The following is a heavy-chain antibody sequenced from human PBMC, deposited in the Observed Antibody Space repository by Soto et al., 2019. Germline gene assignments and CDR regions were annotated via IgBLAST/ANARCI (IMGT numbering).Heavy chain of an antibody. CDR3: ARGFLTHYFHY. Sequence: TGGSLRLSCAASGFTFNENGMHWVRQVAGKGLEWVALIWYDGSNKYYADSVKGRFTISRDNAKKTLYLEMNSLRVEDTAVYYCARGFLTHYFHYWGQGTLVTVSS. J-gene: IGHJ4*02. CDR1: GFTFNENG. D-gene: IGHD3-3*01. V-gene: IGHV3-33*01. CDR2: IWYDGSNK.